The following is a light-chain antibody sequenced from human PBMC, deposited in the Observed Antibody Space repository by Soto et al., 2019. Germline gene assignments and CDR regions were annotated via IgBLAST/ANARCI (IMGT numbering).Light chain of an antibody. CDR3: CSYAGTVV. CDR1: SSDVGSYNL. J-gene: IGLJ2*01. Sequence: QSALTQPASVSGSPGQSITISCTGTSSDVGSYNLVSWYQQHPGKAPKLMIYEGSKRPSGVSNRFSGSKSGNTASLTISVLQAEDEADSYCCSYAGTVVFGGGTKLTVL. CDR2: EGS. V-gene: IGLV2-23*01.